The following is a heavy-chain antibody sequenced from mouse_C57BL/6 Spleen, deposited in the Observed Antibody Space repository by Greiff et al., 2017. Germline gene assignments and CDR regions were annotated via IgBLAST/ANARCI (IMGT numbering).Heavy chain of an antibody. Sequence: VQLQQSGPELVKPGASVTISCKASGYAFSSSWMNWVKQRPGQGLEWIGRIYPGDGDTNYHGKFKGKATLTADKSSSTAYMQLSSLTSEDSAVYFCVRVRDPLVPPFAYWGQGTLVTVSA. CDR1: GYAFSSSW. J-gene: IGHJ3*01. CDR2: IYPGDGDT. CDR3: VRVRDPLVPPFAY. D-gene: IGHD2-10*02. V-gene: IGHV1-82*01.